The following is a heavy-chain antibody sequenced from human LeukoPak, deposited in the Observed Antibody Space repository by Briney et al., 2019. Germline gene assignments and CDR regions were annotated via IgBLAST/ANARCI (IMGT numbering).Heavy chain of an antibody. CDR3: AKDSYGSSWYYYMDV. CDR1: GFTFSIYA. J-gene: IGHJ6*03. V-gene: IGHV3-30*02. D-gene: IGHD6-13*01. CDR2: IRYDGSNK. Sequence: PGGSLRLSCAASGFTFSIYAMNWVRQAPGKGLEWVAFIRYDGSNKYYADSVKGRFTISRDNSKNTLYLQMNSLRAEDTAVYYCAKDSYGSSWYYYMDVWGKGTTVTVSS.